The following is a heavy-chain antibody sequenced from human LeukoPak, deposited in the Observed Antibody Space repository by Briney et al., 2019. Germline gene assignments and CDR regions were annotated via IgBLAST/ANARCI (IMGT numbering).Heavy chain of an antibody. CDR2: IYYSGST. CDR1: GGSVSSGTYY. D-gene: IGHD2-8*01. CDR3: TRSTNLEAFDI. J-gene: IGHJ3*02. V-gene: IGHV4-61*01. Sequence: SETLSLTCTVSGGSVSSGTYYWSWIRQPPGKGLEWIGHIYYSGSTNYNPSLKSRVTISVDTSKNQCSLKLSSVTTADTAVYYCTRSTNLEAFDIWGQGTMVTVSS.